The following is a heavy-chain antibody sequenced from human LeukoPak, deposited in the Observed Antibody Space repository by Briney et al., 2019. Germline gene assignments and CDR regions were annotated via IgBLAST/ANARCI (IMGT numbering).Heavy chain of an antibody. D-gene: IGHD2-2*01. CDR1: GGTFSIYT. V-gene: IGHV1-69*02. CDR3: ARAPCSSTSCYSDLNCFDP. Sequence: SVKVPFKASGGTFSIYTISWVRQAPAQRLEWMGRIIPILGIANYAEKFRGRVTITADKSTSTDYMELSSLSSEDTAVYYCARAPCSSTSCYSDLNCFDPWGQGTLVTVSS. CDR2: IIPILGIA. J-gene: IGHJ5*02.